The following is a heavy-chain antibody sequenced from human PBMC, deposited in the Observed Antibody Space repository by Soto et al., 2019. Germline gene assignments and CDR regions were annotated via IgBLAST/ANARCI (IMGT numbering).Heavy chain of an antibody. CDR1: GFTFDDYA. CDR2: ISWNSGSI. J-gene: IGHJ4*02. Sequence: DVQLVESGGGLVQPGRSLRLSCAASGFTFDDYAMHWVRQAPGKGLEWVSGISWNSGSIGYADSVKGRFTISRDNAKNSLYLQMNSLRAEDTALYYCAKDRLATVTTGGFDYWGQGTLVTVSS. CDR3: AKDRLATVTTGGFDY. V-gene: IGHV3-9*01. D-gene: IGHD4-4*01.